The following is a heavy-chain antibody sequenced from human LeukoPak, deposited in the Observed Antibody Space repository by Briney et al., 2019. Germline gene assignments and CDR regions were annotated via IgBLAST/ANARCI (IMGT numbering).Heavy chain of an antibody. CDR1: GGSISSYY. D-gene: IGHD2-15*01. J-gene: IGHJ6*03. CDR3: ARELEVVAARDHYYYYYYMDV. CDR2: IYTSGST. Sequence: SETQSLTCTVYGGSISSYYWSWVRQPAGKGLEWIGRIYTSGSTNYNPSLKSRVTISVDTSKNQFSLKLSSVTAADTAVYYCARELEVVAARDHYYYYYYMDVWGKGTTVTISS. V-gene: IGHV4-4*07.